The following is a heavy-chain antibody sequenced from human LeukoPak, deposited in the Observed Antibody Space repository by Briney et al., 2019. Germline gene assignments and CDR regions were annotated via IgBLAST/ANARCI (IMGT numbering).Heavy chain of an antibody. D-gene: IGHD6-13*01. CDR2: IKQDGSEK. CDR1: GFTFSSYE. Sequence: GGSLRLSCAASGFTFSSYEMNWVRQAPGKGLEWVANIKQDGSEKYYVDSVKGRFTISRDNAKNSLYLQMNSLRAEDTAVYYCARGQQLVVSYYYYMDVWGKGTTVTVSS. J-gene: IGHJ6*03. CDR3: ARGQQLVVSYYYYMDV. V-gene: IGHV3-7*01.